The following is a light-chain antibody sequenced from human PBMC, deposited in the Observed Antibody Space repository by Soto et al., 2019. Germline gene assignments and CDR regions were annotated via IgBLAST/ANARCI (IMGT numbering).Light chain of an antibody. CDR1: SSDVGSYNR. CDR2: EVN. Sequence: QSALTQPPSVSGSPGQSVTISCTGTSSDVGSYNRVSWYQQPTGTAPKLMIYEVNNRPSGVPDRFSGSKSGNTASLTITGLQAEDEADYYCNSYTSSNTYVFGTGTKVTVL. J-gene: IGLJ1*01. V-gene: IGLV2-18*02. CDR3: NSYTSSNTYV.